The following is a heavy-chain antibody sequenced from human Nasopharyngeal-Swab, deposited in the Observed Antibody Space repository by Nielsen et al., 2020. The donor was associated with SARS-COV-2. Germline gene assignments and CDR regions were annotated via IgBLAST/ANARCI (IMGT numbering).Heavy chain of an antibody. D-gene: IGHD3-3*01. CDR1: GFSFTTSGVG. Sequence: SGPTLVNPTQTLTMTCAFSGFSFTTSGVGVGWIRQPPGEALEWLALIYWTDDKRYSPSLKSRLTISKDTSKKQVVLTMTNMDPVDTATYYCAHSLPYHFWSGYYLPYFDSWGQGTLVTVSS. J-gene: IGHJ4*02. CDR2: IYWTDDK. CDR3: AHSLPYHFWSGYYLPYFDS. V-gene: IGHV2-5*01.